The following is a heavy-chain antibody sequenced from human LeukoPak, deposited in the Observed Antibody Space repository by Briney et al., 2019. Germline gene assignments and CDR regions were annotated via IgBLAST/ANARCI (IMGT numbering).Heavy chain of an antibody. D-gene: IGHD6-13*01. Sequence: GGSLRLSCAASGFTFNNAWMSWVRQAPGKGLEWVARVKSITDGGTTDYAAPVKGRFTVSRDDSKSTLYLQMNSLKAEDTAMYYCSTDRIVAVGPQFDYWGQGTLVTVSS. V-gene: IGHV3-15*01. J-gene: IGHJ4*02. CDR1: GFTFNNAW. CDR2: VKSITDGGTT. CDR3: STDRIVAVGPQFDY.